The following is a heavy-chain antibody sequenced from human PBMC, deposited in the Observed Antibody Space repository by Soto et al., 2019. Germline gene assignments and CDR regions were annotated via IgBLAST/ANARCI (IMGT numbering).Heavy chain of an antibody. D-gene: IGHD3-9*01. CDR1: GFTVSSNY. Sequence: PGGSLRLSCAASGFTVSSNYMSWTRQAPGKGLEWVSVIYSGGSTYYADSVKGRFTISRDNSKNTLYLQMNSLRAEDTAVYYCASAGGAYYDILTGYWDDAFDIWGQGTMVTVSS. CDR2: IYSGGST. V-gene: IGHV3-66*01. J-gene: IGHJ3*02. CDR3: ASAGGAYYDILTGYWDDAFDI.